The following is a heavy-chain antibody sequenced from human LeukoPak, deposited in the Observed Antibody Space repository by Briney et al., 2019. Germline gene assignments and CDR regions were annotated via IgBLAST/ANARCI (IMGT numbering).Heavy chain of an antibody. CDR3: ARGPEYSGSSLYYYYMDV. Sequence: GASVKVSCKASGYTSTSYYMHWVRQAPGQGLEWMGLINPSGGSTSYAQKFQGRVTMTRDTSTSTVYMELSSLRSGDTAVYYCARGPEYSGSSLYYYYMDVWGKGTTVTISS. CDR1: GYTSTSYY. V-gene: IGHV1-46*01. J-gene: IGHJ6*03. CDR2: INPSGGST. D-gene: IGHD1-26*01.